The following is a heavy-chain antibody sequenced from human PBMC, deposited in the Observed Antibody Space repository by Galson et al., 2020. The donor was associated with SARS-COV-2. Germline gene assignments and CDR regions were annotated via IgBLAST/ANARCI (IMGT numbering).Heavy chain of an antibody. J-gene: IGHJ6*03. CDR2: ISSSSSYI. D-gene: IGHD4-17*01. V-gene: IGHV3-21*01. CDR1: GFTFSSYS. CDR3: ARDISTVTTFADYYYYMDG. Sequence: GESLKISCAASGFTFSSYSMNWVRQAPGKGLEWVSSISSSSSYIYYADSVKGRFTISRDNAKNSLYLQMNSLRAEDTAVYYCARDISTVTTFADYYYYMDGWGKGTTVTVSS.